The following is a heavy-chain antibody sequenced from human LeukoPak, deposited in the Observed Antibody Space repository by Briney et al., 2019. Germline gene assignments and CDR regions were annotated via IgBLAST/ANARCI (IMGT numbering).Heavy chain of an antibody. D-gene: IGHD4-23*01. Sequence: GGSLRLSCAASGFTFSSYSMNWVRQAPGKGLEWVSSISSSSSYIYYADSVKGRFTISRDNAKNSLYLQMNSLRAEDTAVYCCASKSGGTSAGYYYMDVWGKGTTVTISS. V-gene: IGHV3-21*01. CDR1: GFTFSSYS. CDR2: ISSSSSYI. J-gene: IGHJ6*03. CDR3: ASKSGGTSAGYYYMDV.